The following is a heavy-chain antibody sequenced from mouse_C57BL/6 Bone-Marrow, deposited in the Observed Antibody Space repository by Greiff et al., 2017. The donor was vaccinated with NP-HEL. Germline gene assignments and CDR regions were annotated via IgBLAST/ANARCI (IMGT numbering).Heavy chain of an antibody. V-gene: IGHV5-4*01. CDR1: GFTFSSYA. CDR3: AREKGYEEVAY. Sequence: EVHLVESGGGLVKPGGSLKLSCAASGFTFSSYAMSWVRQTPEKRLEWVATISDGGSYTYYPDNVKGRFTISRDNAKNNLYLQMSHLKSEDTAMYYCAREKGYEEVAYWGQGTLVTVSA. J-gene: IGHJ3*01. CDR2: ISDGGSYT. D-gene: IGHD2-10*02.